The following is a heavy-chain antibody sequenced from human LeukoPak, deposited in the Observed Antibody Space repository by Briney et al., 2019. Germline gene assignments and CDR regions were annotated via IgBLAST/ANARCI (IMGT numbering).Heavy chain of an antibody. Sequence: GGSLRLSCAASGFTFSSSAMSWVRQAPGKGLEWVSAISGSGGSTYYADSVKGRFTVSRDNSKNTLYLQMNSLRAEDTAVYYCARSVGPSGYYYFDYWGQGTLVTVSS. CDR1: GFTFSSSA. CDR3: ARSVGPSGYYYFDY. D-gene: IGHD3-22*01. CDR2: ISGSGGST. J-gene: IGHJ4*02. V-gene: IGHV3-23*01.